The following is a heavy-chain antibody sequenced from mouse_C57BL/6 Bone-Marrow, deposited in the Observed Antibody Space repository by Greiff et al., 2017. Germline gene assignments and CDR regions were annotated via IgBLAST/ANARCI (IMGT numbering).Heavy chain of an antibody. CDR1: GFNIKDDY. CDR3: TATTVVERGD. V-gene: IGHV14-4*01. Sequence: VQLKQSGAELVRPGASVKLSCTASGFNIKDDYMHWVKQRPEQGLEWTGWIDPENGDTAYASKFQGKATITADTSSNTAYLQLSSLTSEDTAVYYCTATTVVERGDWGQGTTLTVSS. CDR2: IDPENGDT. J-gene: IGHJ2*01. D-gene: IGHD1-1*01.